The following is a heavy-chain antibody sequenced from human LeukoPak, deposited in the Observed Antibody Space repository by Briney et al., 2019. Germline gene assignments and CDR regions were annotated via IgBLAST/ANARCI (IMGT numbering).Heavy chain of an antibody. D-gene: IGHD3-3*01. CDR3: ARERRYDFWSGYHYYFDY. CDR2: IYYSGST. V-gene: IGHV4-59*11. Sequence: SETLSLTCTVSGGSISSHYWSWIRQPPGKGLEWIGYIYYSGSTNYNPSLKSRVTISVDTSKNQFSLKLSSVTAADTAVYYCARERRYDFWSGYHYYFDYWGQGTLVTVSS. CDR1: GGSISSHY. J-gene: IGHJ4*02.